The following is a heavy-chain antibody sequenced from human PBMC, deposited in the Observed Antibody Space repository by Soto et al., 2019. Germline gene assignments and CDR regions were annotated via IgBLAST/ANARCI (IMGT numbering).Heavy chain of an antibody. Sequence: ASVKVSCKASGYTFTSYGISWVQQAPGQGLEWMGWINPSGGSTSYAQKFQGRVTMTRDTSTSTVYMELSSLRSEDTAVYYCARAIAVAGSYYYYGMDVWGQGTTVTVSS. CDR2: INPSGGST. V-gene: IGHV1-46*03. D-gene: IGHD6-19*01. CDR1: GYTFTSYG. CDR3: ARAIAVAGSYYYYGMDV. J-gene: IGHJ6*02.